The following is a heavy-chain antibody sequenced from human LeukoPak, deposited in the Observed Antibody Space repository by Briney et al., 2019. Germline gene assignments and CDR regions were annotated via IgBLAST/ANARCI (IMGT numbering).Heavy chain of an antibody. Sequence: PGGSLRLSCAASGFTFSSYAMTWVRQTPEKGLQWVSAISGAGGNTYYADSVKGRFTISRDNSKNTLYLQLNSLRAEDTAMYYCAKQRKLIRGGVDYWGQGTQVTVSS. V-gene: IGHV3-23*01. CDR1: GFTFSSYA. CDR3: AKQRKLIRGGVDY. CDR2: ISGAGGNT. D-gene: IGHD2-15*01. J-gene: IGHJ4*02.